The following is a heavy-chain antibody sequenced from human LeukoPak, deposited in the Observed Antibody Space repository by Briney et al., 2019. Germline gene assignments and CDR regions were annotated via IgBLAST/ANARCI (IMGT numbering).Heavy chain of an antibody. CDR3: ARDSISSLALDYYYMDV. CDR2: KNPNSGNT. CDR1: EYTFTSYD. V-gene: IGHV1-8*01. J-gene: IGHJ6*03. D-gene: IGHD1-14*01. Sequence: ASVKVSCKASEYTFTSYDINWVRQATGQGLEWMGWKNPNSGNTVYAQKFQGRVTITTDESTSTAYMELSSLRSEDTAVYYCARDSISSLALDYYYMDVWGKGTTVTVSS.